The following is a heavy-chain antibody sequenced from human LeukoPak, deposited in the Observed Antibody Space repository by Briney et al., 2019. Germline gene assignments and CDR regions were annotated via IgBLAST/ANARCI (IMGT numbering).Heavy chain of an antibody. CDR2: INISGRNT. J-gene: IGHJ4*02. CDR1: GFTFSNYA. V-gene: IGHV3-23*05. Sequence: PGGSLRLSCTASGFTFSNYAMTWVRQAPGKGLECVSVINISGRNTYYVESVKGRFTLSRDNSGNTLYLQMNSLRVEDTALYYCAKGGLRSTPLDYWGQGTLVTVSS. CDR3: AKGGLRSTPLDY. D-gene: IGHD3-16*01.